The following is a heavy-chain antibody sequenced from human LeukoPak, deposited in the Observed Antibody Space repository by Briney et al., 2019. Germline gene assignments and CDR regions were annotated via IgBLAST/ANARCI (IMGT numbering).Heavy chain of an antibody. CDR1: GFTVTSSY. D-gene: IGHD5-12*01. J-gene: IGHJ4*02. CDR2: ISSSGSTK. CDR3: AREEGLDY. Sequence: PGGSLRLSCAASGFTVTSSYMTWVRQAPGKGLEWVSYISSSGSTKEYADSVKGRFTISRDNAKNSLYLQMNSLRVEDTAVYYRAREEGLDYWGQGTLVTVSS. V-gene: IGHV3-48*03.